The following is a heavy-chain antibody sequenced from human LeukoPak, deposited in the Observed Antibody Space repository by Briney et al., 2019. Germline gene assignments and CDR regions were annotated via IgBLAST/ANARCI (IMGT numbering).Heavy chain of an antibody. CDR1: GFTFSSYG. CDR3: AKRGYNWNDVVDF. CDR2: ISYDGSNK. Sequence: PGGSLRLSCAASGFTFSSYGMHWVRQAPGKGLEWVAVISYDGSNKYYADSVKGRFTISRDNSKNTLYLQMNSLRAEDTAVYYCAKRGYNWNDVVDFWGQGTLVTVSS. V-gene: IGHV3-30*18. J-gene: IGHJ4*02. D-gene: IGHD1-1*01.